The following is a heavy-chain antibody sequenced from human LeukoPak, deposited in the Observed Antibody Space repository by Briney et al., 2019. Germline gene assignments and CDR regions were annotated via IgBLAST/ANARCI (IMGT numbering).Heavy chain of an antibody. CDR2: TYYRSKWYI. D-gene: IGHD6-13*01. V-gene: IGHV6-1*01. CDR1: GDSVSNNSAA. CDR3: TRDNGYIDY. J-gene: IGHJ4*02. Sequence: SQTLSLTCAISGDSVSNNSAAWNWIRQSPLRGLEWLGRTYYRSKWYIDYAVSVKSRITIKPDTPKNQFSLQLNSVTPEDTAVYYCTRDNGYIDYWGQGTLVTVSS.